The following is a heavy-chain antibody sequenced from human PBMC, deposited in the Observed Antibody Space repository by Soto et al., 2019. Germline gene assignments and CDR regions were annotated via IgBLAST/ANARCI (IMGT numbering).Heavy chain of an antibody. J-gene: IGHJ6*02. D-gene: IGHD5-18*01. CDR1: GFTFNSYA. Sequence: GSLRLSCAASGFTFNSYAMHWVRQAPGQGLEWVSSISSSSSYIYYADSVKGRFTISRDNAKNSLYLQMNSLRAEDTAVYYCARVGYSYGGYYYGMDVWGQGTTVTVSS. V-gene: IGHV3-21*01. CDR3: ARVGYSYGGYYYGMDV. CDR2: ISSSSSYI.